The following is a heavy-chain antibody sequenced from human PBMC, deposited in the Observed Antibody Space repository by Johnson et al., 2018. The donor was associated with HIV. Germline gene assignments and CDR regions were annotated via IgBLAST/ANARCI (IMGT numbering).Heavy chain of an antibody. CDR1: RFTVSSNY. CDR3: AREFGQQLGTVGAFDI. Sequence: EVQLVESGGGVVRPGGSLRLSCAASRFTVSSNYMSWVRQAPGKGLEWVSVIYSGGSTYYADSVKGRFTISRDNAKNSLYLQMNSLRAEDTAVYYCAREFGQQLGTVGAFDIWGQGTMVTVSS. D-gene: IGHD6-13*01. J-gene: IGHJ3*02. V-gene: IGHV3-66*01. CDR2: IYSGGST.